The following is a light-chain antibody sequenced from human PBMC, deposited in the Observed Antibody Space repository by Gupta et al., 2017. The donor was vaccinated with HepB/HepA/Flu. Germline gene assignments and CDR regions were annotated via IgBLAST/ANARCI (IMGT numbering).Light chain of an antibody. J-gene: IGLJ2*01. Sequence: QIVVTQEVSFSVSPGGTVTLTCGLSSGSVSTSYYPSWYQQTPGHAPRTLSDSTNTRSSGVPDRCAGYVLGTNAELTITGAQAEDEADEDCAMYMGSGHVGFGGGTKLTVL. CDR1: SGSVSTSYY. CDR3: AMYMGSGHVG. CDR2: STN. V-gene: IGLV8-61*01.